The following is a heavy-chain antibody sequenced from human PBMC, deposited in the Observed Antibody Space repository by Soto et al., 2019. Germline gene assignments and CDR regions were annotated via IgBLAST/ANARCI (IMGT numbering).Heavy chain of an antibody. J-gene: IGHJ4*02. Sequence: EVQLVESGGGLVKPGGSLRLSCAASGFTFSSYSMNWVRQAPGKGLEWVSSISSSSSYIYYADSVKGRFTISRDNAKNSLYLQMNSLRAEDTAVYYCATEHGGYSYVRYFDYWGPGTLVTVSS. CDR3: ATEHGGYSYVRYFDY. V-gene: IGHV3-21*01. D-gene: IGHD5-18*01. CDR2: ISSSSSYI. CDR1: GFTFSSYS.